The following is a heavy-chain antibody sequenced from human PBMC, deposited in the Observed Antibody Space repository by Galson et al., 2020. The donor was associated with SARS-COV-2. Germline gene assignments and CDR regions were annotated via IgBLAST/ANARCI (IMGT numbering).Heavy chain of an antibody. D-gene: IGHD2-2*01. J-gene: IGHJ4*02. Sequence: GESLKISCAASGFTFSDCAMHWVRQAPGKGLEWVAVIWYNGRNEYYADSVKGRFTISRDNSKNTLYLQMNSLRADDTAVYYCAREGESGIVAAPMDYWGRGTLVTVSS. CDR1: GFTFSDCA. CDR2: IWYNGRNE. V-gene: IGHV3-33*01. CDR3: AREGESGIVAAPMDY.